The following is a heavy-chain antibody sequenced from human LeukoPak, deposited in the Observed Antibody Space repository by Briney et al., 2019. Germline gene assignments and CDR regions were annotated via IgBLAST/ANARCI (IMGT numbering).Heavy chain of an antibody. CDR3: ARFRSGYDYGLYYYYYGMDV. D-gene: IGHD5-12*01. CDR1: GYTFTSYD. Sequence: ASVKVSCKASGYTFTSYDINWVRQATEQGLEWMGWMNPNSGNTGYAQKFQGRVTMTRNTSISTAYMELSSLRFEDTAVYYCARFRSGYDYGLYYYYYGMDVWGQGTTVTVSS. J-gene: IGHJ6*02. V-gene: IGHV1-8*01. CDR2: MNPNSGNT.